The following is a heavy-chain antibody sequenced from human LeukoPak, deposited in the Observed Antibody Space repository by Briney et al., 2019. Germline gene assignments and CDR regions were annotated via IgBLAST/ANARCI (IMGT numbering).Heavy chain of an antibody. V-gene: IGHV3-74*01. CDR3: ARERWELLLEYYYYYMDV. CDR2: INTDGSNT. J-gene: IGHJ6*03. CDR1: GFTFSSSW. D-gene: IGHD1-26*01. Sequence: GSLRLSCAASGFTFSSSWMLWVRQAPGKGLVWVSRINTDGSNTSYADSVKGRFTISRDNAKNTLYLQMNSLRAEDTAVYYCARERWELLLEYYYYYMDVWGKGTTVTVSS.